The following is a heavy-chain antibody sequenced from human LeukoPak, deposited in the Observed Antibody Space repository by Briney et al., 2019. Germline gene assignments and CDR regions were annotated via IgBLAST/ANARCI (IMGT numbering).Heavy chain of an antibody. V-gene: IGHV3-30*02. Sequence: GGSLRLSCAASGFTFSDYAIHWVRQAPGKGLEWVGFVWYDGSNNHHVDSVKGRFTIYRDNSRSTAYLQMNSLRPGDTAMYYCAKDTGRISGKYYFDYWGQGAQVTVSS. CDR2: VWYDGSNN. J-gene: IGHJ4*02. D-gene: IGHD3-3*02. CDR1: GFTFSDYA. CDR3: AKDTGRISGKYYFDY.